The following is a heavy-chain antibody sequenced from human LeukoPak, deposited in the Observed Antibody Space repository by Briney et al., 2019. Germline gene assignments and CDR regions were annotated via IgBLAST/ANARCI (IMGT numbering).Heavy chain of an antibody. CDR1: GFTFSSYG. CDR3: AKEIRGYSYAESDY. V-gene: IGHV3-30*02. CDR2: IRYDGSNK. Sequence: GGSLRLSCAASGFTFSSYGMHWVRQAPGKGLEWVAFIRYDGSNKHYADSVKGRFTISRDNSKNTLFLQMNSLRAEDTAVYYCAKEIRGYSYAESDYWGQGTLVTVSS. J-gene: IGHJ4*02. D-gene: IGHD5-18*01.